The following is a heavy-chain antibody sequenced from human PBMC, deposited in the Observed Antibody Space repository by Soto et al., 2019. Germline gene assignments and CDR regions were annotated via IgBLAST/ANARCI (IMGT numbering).Heavy chain of an antibody. Sequence: SVPLSLTCAVSGASVNRAGYSWTWTRQSPEKGLDWIGYMYYSGSTNYNPSLKSRVTISLDTSKNQFSLKLSSVPAADTAVYYCASERVRSGYSHYYGTDVWGQGTTVT. J-gene: IGHJ6*02. V-gene: IGHV4-61*08. CDR2: MYYSGST. CDR1: GASVNRAGYS. CDR3: ASERVRSGYSHYYGTDV. D-gene: IGHD6-13*01.